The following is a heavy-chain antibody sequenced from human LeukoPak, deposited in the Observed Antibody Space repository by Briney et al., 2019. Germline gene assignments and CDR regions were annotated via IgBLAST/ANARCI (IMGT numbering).Heavy chain of an antibody. CDR3: AKGRNYYDSSGYFILY. Sequence: GGSLRLSCAASGFTFSSYAMSWVRQAPGKGLEWVSAISGSGGSTYYADSVKGRFTISRDNSKNTLNLQMNSLRAEDTAVYYCAKGRNYYDSSGYFILYWGQGTLVTVSS. CDR2: ISGSGGST. J-gene: IGHJ4*02. CDR1: GFTFSSYA. V-gene: IGHV3-23*01. D-gene: IGHD3-22*01.